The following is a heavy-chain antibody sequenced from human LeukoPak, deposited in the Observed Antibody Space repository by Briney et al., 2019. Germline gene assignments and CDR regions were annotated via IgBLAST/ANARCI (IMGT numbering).Heavy chain of an antibody. J-gene: IGHJ6*02. V-gene: IGHV6-1*01. CDR3: ARVRVDIVVVPAATYYYYYGMDV. CDR1: GDSLSSNSAA. D-gene: IGHD2-2*01. Sequence: SQTLSLTCAISGDSLSSNSAAWNWIRQSPSRGLEWLGRTYYRSKWYNDYALSVKSRITINPDTSKNQFSLQLNSVTPEDTAVYYCARVRVDIVVVPAATYYYYYGMDVWGQGTTVTVSS. CDR2: TYYRSKWYN.